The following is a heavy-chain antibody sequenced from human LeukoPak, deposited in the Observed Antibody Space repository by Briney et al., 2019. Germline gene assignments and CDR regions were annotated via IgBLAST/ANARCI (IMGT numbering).Heavy chain of an antibody. D-gene: IGHD3-9*01. J-gene: IGHJ6*04. CDR3: GRELRYFDWYRGDYYYYGMDV. CDR2: IYYSGST. Sequence: SETLSLTCTVSGGSVSSGSYYWSWIRQPPGKGLEGIGYIYYSGSTNYNPSLKSRVTISVDTSKNQFSLKLRSVTAADTAVYYCGRELRYFDWYRGDYYYYGMDVGGKGTTVTVSS. V-gene: IGHV4-61*01. CDR1: GGSVSSGSYY.